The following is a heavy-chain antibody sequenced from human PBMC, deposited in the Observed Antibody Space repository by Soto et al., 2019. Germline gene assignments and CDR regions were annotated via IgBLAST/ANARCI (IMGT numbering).Heavy chain of an antibody. J-gene: IGHJ5*02. CDR1: EVPFSRSA. CDR2: ISDSGRST. D-gene: IGHD2-15*01. CDR3: AKDPLGSAFKHPRA. Sequence: GSLGLPCSASEVPFSRSAMTWVRPTSGKGLEWFSAISDSGRSTYSADSVKGRFTIPRDNSKNTLYLQMNSLRAEDTAVYYCAKDPLGSAFKHPRAWGQGTL. V-gene: IGHV3-23*01.